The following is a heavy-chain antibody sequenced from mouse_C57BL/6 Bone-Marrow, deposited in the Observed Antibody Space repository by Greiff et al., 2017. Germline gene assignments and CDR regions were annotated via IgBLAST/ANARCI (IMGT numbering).Heavy chain of an antibody. V-gene: IGHV1-18*01. CDR2: INPNNGGT. Sequence: VQLKQSGPELVKPGASVKIPCKASGYTFTDYNMDWVKQSHGKSLEWIGDINPNNGGTIYNQKFKGKATLTVDKSSSTAYMELRSLTSEDTAVYYCAREGVGLRYFDVWGTGTTVTVSS. CDR1: GYTFTDYN. CDR3: AREGVGLRYFDV. D-gene: IGHD2-4*01. J-gene: IGHJ1*03.